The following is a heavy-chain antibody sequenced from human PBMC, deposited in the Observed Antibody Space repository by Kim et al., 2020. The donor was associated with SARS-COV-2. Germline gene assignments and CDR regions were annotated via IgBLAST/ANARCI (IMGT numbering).Heavy chain of an antibody. CDR1: GFTFSSYA. CDR3: AKDSSAWGFGSGWYGY. J-gene: IGHJ4*02. D-gene: IGHD6-19*01. Sequence: GGSLRLSCAASGFTFSSYAMSWVRQAPGKGLEWVSAISGSGGSTYYADSVKGRFTISRDNSKNTLYLQMNSLRAEDTAVYYCAKDSSAWGFGSGWYGYWGQGTLVTVSS. V-gene: IGHV3-23*01. CDR2: ISGSGGST.